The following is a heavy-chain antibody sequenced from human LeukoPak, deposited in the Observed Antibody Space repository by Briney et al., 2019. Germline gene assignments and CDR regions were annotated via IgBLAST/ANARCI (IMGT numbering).Heavy chain of an antibody. CDR2: INAGNGNT. CDR1: GYTFTSYA. Sequence: ASVKVSCKASGYTFTSYAMHWVRQAPGQRLEWMGWINAGNGNTKYSQKFQGRVTITRDTSASTAYMELSSLRSEDTAVYYCARDMVIAAAGPPSYGMDVWGQGTTVTVSS. CDR3: ARDMVIAAAGPPSYGMDV. J-gene: IGHJ6*02. V-gene: IGHV1-3*01. D-gene: IGHD6-13*01.